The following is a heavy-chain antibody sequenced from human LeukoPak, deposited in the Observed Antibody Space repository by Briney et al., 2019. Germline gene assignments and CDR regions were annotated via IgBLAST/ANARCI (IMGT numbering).Heavy chain of an antibody. CDR2: VNPNSGNT. J-gene: IGHJ4*02. CDR1: GYTFTSYD. CDR3: ARVPYVGSYYGRYYFDY. Sequence: ASVKVSCKASGYTFTSYDINWVRQATGQGREWMGWVNPNSGNTGYAQKFQGRVTMTRNTSISTAYMELSSLRSEDTAVYYCARVPYVGSYYGRYYFDYWGQGTLVTVSS. D-gene: IGHD1-26*01. V-gene: IGHV1-8*01.